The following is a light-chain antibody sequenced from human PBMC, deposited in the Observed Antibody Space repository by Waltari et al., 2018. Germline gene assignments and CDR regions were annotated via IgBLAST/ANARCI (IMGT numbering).Light chain of an antibody. CDR3: SSYTTYGTFVI. CDR2: DVN. V-gene: IGLV2-14*03. CDR1: NSDVGNYDF. Sequence: QSALTQPASVSGSPGQSLTISCTGTNSDVGNYDFVSWYQQCPGKAPQLIIYDVNKRPSGLSNHFSGSKSGNTASLTISGLQAEDEAVYYCSSYTTYGTFVIFGGGTKLTVL. J-gene: IGLJ2*01.